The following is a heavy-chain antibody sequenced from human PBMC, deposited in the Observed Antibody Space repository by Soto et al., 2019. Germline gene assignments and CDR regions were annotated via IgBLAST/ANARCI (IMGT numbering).Heavy chain of an antibody. CDR3: LRDIFGVVIFDS. D-gene: IGHD3-3*01. CDR1: GFTFSGSA. Sequence: PGGSLRLSCSASGFTFSGSAMHWVRQAPGKGPEYVSAISSNGRSTFYSDSVRGRFTISRDNSKNTVHLQMSSLRAEDTAVYYCLRDIFGVVIFDSWGQGTPVTVSS. J-gene: IGHJ4*02. CDR2: ISSNGRST. V-gene: IGHV3-64D*06.